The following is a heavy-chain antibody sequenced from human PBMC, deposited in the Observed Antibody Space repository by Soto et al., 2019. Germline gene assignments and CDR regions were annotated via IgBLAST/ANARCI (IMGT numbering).Heavy chain of an antibody. Sequence: GGSLRLSCAASGFTFDHHAMHWVRQAPGKGLEWVSGISYNSGSIGYAASVKGRFTISSDNAKNSLYLQMNSLRVEDTALYYCAKSRADFWSPYFAPDFDFWGHGTLVTVSS. D-gene: IGHD3-3*01. J-gene: IGHJ4*01. CDR2: ISYNSGSI. CDR3: AKSRADFWSPYFAPDFDF. V-gene: IGHV3-9*01. CDR1: GFTFDHHA.